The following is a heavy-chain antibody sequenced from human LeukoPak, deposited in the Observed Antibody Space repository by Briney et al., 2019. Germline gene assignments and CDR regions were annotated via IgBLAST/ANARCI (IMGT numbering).Heavy chain of an antibody. CDR3: ARDRIEGSSWYDGMDV. CDR2: ISAYNGNT. V-gene: IGHV1-18*01. Sequence: ASVKVSCKASGGTFSNFAITWVRQAPGQGLEWMGWISAYNGNTNYAQKLQGRVTMTTDTSTSTAYMELRSLRSDDTAVYYCARDRIEGSSWYDGMDVWGQGTTVTVSS. J-gene: IGHJ6*02. D-gene: IGHD6-13*01. CDR1: GGTFSNFA.